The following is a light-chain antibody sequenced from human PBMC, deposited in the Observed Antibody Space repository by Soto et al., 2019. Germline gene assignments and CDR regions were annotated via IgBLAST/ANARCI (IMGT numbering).Light chain of an antibody. CDR3: QQSYSTPYT. Sequence: DIQMTQSPSSLSASVGDRVTITCRASQTISSNLNWYQQKAGKAPRLLIYGASSLQSGVPSRFSGSGSGTDFTLAINTLQPEDFATYYCQQSYSTPYTFGQGTKLEIK. CDR2: GAS. CDR1: QTISSN. V-gene: IGKV1-39*01. J-gene: IGKJ2*01.